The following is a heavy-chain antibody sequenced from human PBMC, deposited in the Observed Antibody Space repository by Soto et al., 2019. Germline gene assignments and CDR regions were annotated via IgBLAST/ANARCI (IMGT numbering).Heavy chain of an antibody. D-gene: IGHD3-9*01. Sequence: LRLSCAASGFTFSSYGMHWVRQAPGKGLEWVAVISYDGSNKNYADSVKGRFTISRDNSKNTLYLQMNSLRAEDTAVYYCAKVLHVLRYFDWLLGDVSGGMDVWGQGTTVTVSS. CDR2: ISYDGSNK. CDR3: AKVLHVLRYFDWLLGDVSGGMDV. CDR1: GFTFSSYG. J-gene: IGHJ6*02. V-gene: IGHV3-30*18.